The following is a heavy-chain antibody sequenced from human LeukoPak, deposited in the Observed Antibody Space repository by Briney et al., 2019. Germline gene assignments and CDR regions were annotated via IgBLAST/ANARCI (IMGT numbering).Heavy chain of an antibody. CDR1: GFTFSSYA. CDR2: IYSGGST. D-gene: IGHD3-22*01. V-gene: IGHV3-66*02. J-gene: IGHJ4*02. Sequence: GGSLRLSCAASGFTFSSYAMSWVRQAPGKGLEWVSVIYSGGSTYYADSVKGRFTISRDNSKNTLYLQMNSLRPEDTAFYYCARDLHYSASSDYYWGQGTLVTVSS. CDR3: ARDLHYSASSDYY.